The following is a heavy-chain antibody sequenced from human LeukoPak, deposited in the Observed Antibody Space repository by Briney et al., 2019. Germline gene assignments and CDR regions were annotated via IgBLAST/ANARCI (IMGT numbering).Heavy chain of an antibody. CDR2: ISTSSSYI. J-gene: IGHJ4*02. V-gene: IGHV3-21*01. D-gene: IGHD6-13*01. Sequence: GGSLRLSCAASGFTLSRNSMNWVRQAPGKGLEWVSSISTSSSYIYYADSVKGRFTISRDNAKNSMYLQMNSLRTEDTAVYYCARVKDHRGIAVAGSDYWGQGTLVTVSS. CDR1: GFTLSRNS. CDR3: ARVKDHRGIAVAGSDY.